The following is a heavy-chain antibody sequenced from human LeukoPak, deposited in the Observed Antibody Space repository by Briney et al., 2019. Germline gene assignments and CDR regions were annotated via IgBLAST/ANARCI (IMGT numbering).Heavy chain of an antibody. J-gene: IGHJ6*02. CDR2: TYYRSKWYN. CDR3: ARNVASNYYYFYGMDV. CDR1: GDSVSSNSAA. Sequence: SQILSLTCAISGDSVSSNSAAWNWIRQSPSRGLEWLGRTYYRSKWYNGYAVSVKSRITINPDTSKNQFSLQLNSLTPEDTAVYYCARNVASNYYYFYGMDVWGQGTTVTVSS. V-gene: IGHV6-1*01. D-gene: IGHD2-21*01.